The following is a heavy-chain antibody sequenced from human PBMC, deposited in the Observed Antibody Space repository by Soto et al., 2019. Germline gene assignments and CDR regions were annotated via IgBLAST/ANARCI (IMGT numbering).Heavy chain of an antibody. CDR1: GGSISSYY. CDR2: IYYSGST. D-gene: IGHD3-16*01. CDR3: ARVDGMITFGGVIGY. V-gene: IGHV4-59*01. J-gene: IGHJ4*02. Sequence: SETLSLTCTVSGGSISSYYWSWIRQPPGKGLEWIGYIYYSGSTNYNPSLKSRVTISVDTSKNQFSLKLSSVTAADTAVYYCARVDGMITFGGVIGYWGQGTLVTV.